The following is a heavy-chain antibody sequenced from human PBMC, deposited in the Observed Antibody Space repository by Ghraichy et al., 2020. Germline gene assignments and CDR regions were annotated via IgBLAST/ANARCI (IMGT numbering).Heavy chain of an antibody. CDR3: AREGYDAFDI. D-gene: IGHD5-12*01. V-gene: IGHV4-61*01. CDR2: VYYSGDT. CDR1: GGSVTSGNHY. Sequence: ESLNISCTVSGGSVTSGNHYWSWIRQPPGKGLEWIGYVYYSGDTNYIPSLKSRVTILVDTSKNQFFLTLNSVTAADTAVYYCAREGYDAFDIWGQGTMVTVSS. J-gene: IGHJ3*02.